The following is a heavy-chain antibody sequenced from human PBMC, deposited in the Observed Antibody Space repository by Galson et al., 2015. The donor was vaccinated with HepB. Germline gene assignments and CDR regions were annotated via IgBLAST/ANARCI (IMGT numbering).Heavy chain of an antibody. V-gene: IGHV3-23*01. J-gene: IGHJ4*02. CDR1: GFTFSSYA. Sequence: SLRLSCAASGFTFSSYAMSWVRPAPGKGLEWVSAISGSGGSTYYADSVKGRFTISRDNSKNTLYLQMNSLRAEDTAVYYCAKGGFGGYVWGSYREYFDYWGQGTLVTVSS. CDR2: ISGSGGST. CDR3: AKGGFGGYVWGSYREYFDY. D-gene: IGHD3-16*02.